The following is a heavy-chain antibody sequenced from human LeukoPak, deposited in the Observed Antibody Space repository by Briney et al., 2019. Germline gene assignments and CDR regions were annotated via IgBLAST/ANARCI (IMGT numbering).Heavy chain of an antibody. V-gene: IGHV4-34*01. D-gene: IGHD3-22*01. J-gene: IGHJ3*02. Sequence: SETLSLTCAVYGGSFSGYYWSWIRQPPGKGLEWIEEINHSGSTNYNPSLKSRVTISVDTSKNQLSLKLSSVTAADTAVYYCARAHYYDSSGYYRRKAFDIWGQGTMVTVSS. CDR3: ARAHYYDSSGYYRRKAFDI. CDR1: GGSFSGYY. CDR2: INHSGST.